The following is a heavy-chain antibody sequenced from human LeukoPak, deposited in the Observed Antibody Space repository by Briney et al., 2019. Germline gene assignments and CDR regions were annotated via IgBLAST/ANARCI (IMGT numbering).Heavy chain of an antibody. V-gene: IGHV3-30*18. J-gene: IGHJ4*02. CDR1: GFTFNSFG. CDR2: ISYDGSNK. CDR3: AKPASKVTQDY. Sequence: GGSLRLSCAASGFTFNSFGIHWVRQAPGKGLEWVAVISYDGSNKFLADSVKGRFTISRDNSKNTVYLQMNSLRPEDTAVYYCAKPASKVTQDYWGQGTLVTVSS.